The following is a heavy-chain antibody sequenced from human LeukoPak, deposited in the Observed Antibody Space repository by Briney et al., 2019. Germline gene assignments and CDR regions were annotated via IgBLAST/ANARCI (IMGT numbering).Heavy chain of an antibody. CDR3: ARVTGYYGLDY. J-gene: IGHJ4*02. CDR1: GFTVSSNY. V-gene: IGHV3-66*01. Sequence: GGSLRLSCAASGFTVSSNYMSWVRQAPGKGLEWVSIIYSGGSTYYADSVKGRFTISRDNSKNTLYLQMNSLRVEDTAVYYCARVTGYYGLDYWGQGTLVTVSS. CDR2: IYSGGST. D-gene: IGHD3-9*01.